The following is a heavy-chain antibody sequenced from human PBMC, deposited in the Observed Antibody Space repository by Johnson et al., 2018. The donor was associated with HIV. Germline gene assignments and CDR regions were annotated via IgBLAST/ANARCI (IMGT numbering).Heavy chain of an antibody. CDR2: MWYDGSNK. CDR1: GFTFSTYG. V-gene: IGHV3-33*06. J-gene: IGHJ3*02. Sequence: QVQLVESGGGVVQPGRSPRLSCAASGFTFSTYGMHWVRQAPGKGLEWVAVMWYDGSNKYYADSVKGRFTISRDNSKNTLYLQMNSLRAEDTAVYYCAKEQWGSSWTNDAFDIWGQGTMVTVSS. CDR3: AKEQWGSSWTNDAFDI. D-gene: IGHD6-13*01.